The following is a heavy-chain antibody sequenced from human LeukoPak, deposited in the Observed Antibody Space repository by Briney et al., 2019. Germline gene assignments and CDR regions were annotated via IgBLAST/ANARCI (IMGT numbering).Heavy chain of an antibody. CDR2: ITGGGDGT. D-gene: IGHD3-10*01. CDR3: VKGFVHPTYYFEY. V-gene: IGHV3-23*01. Sequence: PGGSLRLSCAASGFTFSSYAMMWVRQSPEKGLEWVSSITGGGDGTYYADSVRGRFTISRVNSKNTLYLKMNSLRAEDTAVYFCVKGFVHPTYYFEYWGQGTLVTVSS. J-gene: IGHJ4*02. CDR1: GFTFSSYA.